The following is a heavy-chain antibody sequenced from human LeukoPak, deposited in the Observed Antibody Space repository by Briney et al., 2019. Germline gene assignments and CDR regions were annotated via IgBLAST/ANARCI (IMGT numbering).Heavy chain of an antibody. CDR3: AKGLSGTAYPELGN. J-gene: IGHJ4*02. CDR1: GFSFGDYA. V-gene: IGHV3-43D*03. Sequence: GGSLRLSCAASGFSFGDYAMQWVRQVPGKGLEWVSLISWNGAITYYADSVKGRFTISRDNIKSFLFLQMNSLTVEDTALYYCAKGLSGTAYPELGNWGQGTLVTVSS. CDR2: ISWNGAIT. D-gene: IGHD3-10*01.